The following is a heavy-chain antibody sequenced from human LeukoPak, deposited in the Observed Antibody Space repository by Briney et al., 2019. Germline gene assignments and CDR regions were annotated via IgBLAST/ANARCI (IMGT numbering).Heavy chain of an antibody. Sequence: GGSLRLSCAASGFTFSTYGMHWVRQAPGKGLVWVSRINTDGSSTSYADSVKGRFTISRDNAKNTLYPQMNSLRAEDTAVYYCARDVRRWFDPWGQGTLVTVSS. J-gene: IGHJ5*02. CDR2: INTDGSST. CDR1: GFTFSTYG. D-gene: IGHD3-16*02. CDR3: ARDVRRWFDP. V-gene: IGHV3-74*01.